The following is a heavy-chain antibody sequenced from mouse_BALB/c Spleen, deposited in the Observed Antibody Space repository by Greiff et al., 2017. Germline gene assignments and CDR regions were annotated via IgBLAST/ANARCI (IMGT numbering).Heavy chain of an antibody. CDR3: ARLPYYRYLYYYAMDY. V-gene: IGHV3-8*02. J-gene: IGHJ4*01. D-gene: IGHD2-14*01. CDR2: ISYSGST. Sequence: DVKLQESGPSLVKPSQTLSLTCSVTGDSITSGYWNWIRKFPGNKLEYMGYISYSGSTYYNPSLKSRISITRDTSKNQYYLQLNSVTTEDTATYYCARLPYYRYLYYYAMDYWGQGTSVTVSS. CDR1: GDSITSGY.